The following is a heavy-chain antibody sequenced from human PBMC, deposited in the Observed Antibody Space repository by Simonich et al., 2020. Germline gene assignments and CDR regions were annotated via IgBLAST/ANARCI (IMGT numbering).Heavy chain of an antibody. J-gene: IGHJ6*03. CDR3: ARDGLGTAYYYYMDV. CDR1: GFTFSSYW. V-gene: IGHV3-7*01. D-gene: IGHD7-27*01. CDR2: IKQDGREK. Sequence: EVQLVESGGGLVQPGGSLRLSCAASGFTFSSYWMSWVRQAPGKGLEWVANIKQDGREKYYVDSGKGRFTISRDNAKNSLDLQMNSLRAEDTAVYYCARDGLGTAYYYYMDVWGKGTKVTVSS.